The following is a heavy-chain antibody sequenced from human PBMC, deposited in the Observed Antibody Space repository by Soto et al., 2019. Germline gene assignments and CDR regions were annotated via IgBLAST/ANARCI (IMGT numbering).Heavy chain of an antibody. CDR1: GGSISSSSYY. J-gene: IGHJ4*02. CDR3: ARQGSAWLVPNVGELGY. D-gene: IGHD6-19*01. CDR2: IYYSGST. Sequence: SETLSLTCTVSGGSISSSSYYWGWIRQPPGKGLEWIGSIYYSGSTYYNPSLKSRVTISVDTSKNQFSLKLSSVTAADTAVYYCARQGSAWLVPNVGELGYWGQGTLVTVSS. V-gene: IGHV4-39*01.